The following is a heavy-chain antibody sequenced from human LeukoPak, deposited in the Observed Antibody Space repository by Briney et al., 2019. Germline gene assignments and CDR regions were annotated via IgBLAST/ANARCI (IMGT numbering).Heavy chain of an antibody. CDR1: GFTFSSYS. Sequence: PGASLRLSCAASGFTFSSYSMNWVRQAPGKGLEWVSSISSSSSYINYADSVKGRFTISRDNAKNSLYLQMNSLRAEDTAVYYCARVGGGSDYYYYGIDVCGQGTTVTASS. CDR2: ISSSSSYI. J-gene: IGHJ6*02. D-gene: IGHD2-15*01. CDR3: ARVGGGSDYYYYGIDV. V-gene: IGHV3-21*01.